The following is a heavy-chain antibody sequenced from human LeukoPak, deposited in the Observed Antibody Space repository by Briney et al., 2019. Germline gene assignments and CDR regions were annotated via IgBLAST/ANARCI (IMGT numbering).Heavy chain of an antibody. CDR1: DFTFSHYW. CDR2: IKQDGSER. D-gene: IGHD6-13*01. V-gene: IGHV3-7*01. CDR3: AREWGQQHDY. Sequence: GGSLRLSCAASDFTFSHYWMSWVRQAPGKGLEWVANIKQDGSERYYLDSVKGRFTISRDNPKNSLCLQVNSLRAEDTAVYYCAREWGQQHDYWGQGTLVTVSS. J-gene: IGHJ4*02.